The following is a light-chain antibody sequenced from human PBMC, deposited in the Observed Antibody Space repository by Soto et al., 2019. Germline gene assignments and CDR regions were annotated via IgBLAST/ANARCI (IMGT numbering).Light chain of an antibody. CDR2: GSS. Sequence: EIVLTQSPGTLSLSPGERATLSCRASQSVSSSYLAWYQHKPGQAPRLLSYGSSSRATGIPDMFSGSGSGTDFSLTSSRLEPEDFAVYYCQQYGSSPHTFGQGTKLEIK. CDR1: QSVSSSY. CDR3: QQYGSSPHT. V-gene: IGKV3-20*01. J-gene: IGKJ2*01.